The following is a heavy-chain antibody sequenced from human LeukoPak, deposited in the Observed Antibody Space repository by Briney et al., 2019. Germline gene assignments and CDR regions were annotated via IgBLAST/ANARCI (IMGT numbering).Heavy chain of an antibody. CDR3: AKTGLYSSSSRGYFDY. D-gene: IGHD6-6*01. Sequence: GESLRLSCAASGFTFSNYVMGWVRQPPGEGLQWVSVISGSGITTYYARSVKGRFTISRDNSKNTLYLQMNNLRAEDTAIYYCAKTGLYSSSSRGYFDYWGQGTLVTVSS. V-gene: IGHV3-23*01. CDR2: ISGSGITT. J-gene: IGHJ4*02. CDR1: GFTFSNYV.